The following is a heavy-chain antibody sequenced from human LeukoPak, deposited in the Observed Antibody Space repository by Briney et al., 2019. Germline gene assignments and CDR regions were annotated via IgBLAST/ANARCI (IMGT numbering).Heavy chain of an antibody. V-gene: IGHV1-2*02. CDR3: ARVVAAAMSSRFDP. CDR1: GYTFTGYY. J-gene: IGHJ5*02. D-gene: IGHD6-13*01. Sequence: GASVKVSCKASGYTFTGYYMHWVRQAPGQGLEWMGWINPNSGGTNYAQKFQGRVTMTRDTSISTAYMELSRLRSDDTAVYYCARVVAAAMSSRFDPWGQGTLVTVSS. CDR2: INPNSGGT.